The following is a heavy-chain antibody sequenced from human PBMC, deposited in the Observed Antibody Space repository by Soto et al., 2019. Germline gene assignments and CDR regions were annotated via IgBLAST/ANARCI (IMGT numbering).Heavy chain of an antibody. J-gene: IGHJ5*02. D-gene: IGHD3-10*02. CDR2: ISHSGGST. CDR1: GVTFTNFA. Sequence: GGSLRLSCAASGVTFTNFAMNWVRQAPGKGLEWVAGISHSGGSTYYADSVKGRFTVSRDNSMDTLYLQLNSLRADDTAVYYCAKGSWVHHCSEGVNWLDPWGQGTLVTVSS. V-gene: IGHV3-23*01. CDR3: AKGSWVHHCSEGVNWLDP.